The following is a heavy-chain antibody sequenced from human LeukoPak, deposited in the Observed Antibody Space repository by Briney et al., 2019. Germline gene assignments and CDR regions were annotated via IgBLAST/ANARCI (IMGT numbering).Heavy chain of an antibody. J-gene: IGHJ3*02. V-gene: IGHV3-23*01. CDR1: GFTFKTYA. D-gene: IGHD5-18*01. CDR2: ISGRGATT. CDR3: EKLLRRDTPHGEGAFDI. Sequence: GASLRLSCAASGFTFKTYATSWVRQAPGTGLEWVSAISGRGATTHYADSLKGRFTISRDNSKNTLYLQMNSLRAGDTAVYYCEKLLRRDTPHGEGAFDIWGQGTMVTVSS.